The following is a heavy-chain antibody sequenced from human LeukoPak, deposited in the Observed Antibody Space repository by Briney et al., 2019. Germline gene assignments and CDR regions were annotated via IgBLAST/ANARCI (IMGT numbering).Heavy chain of an antibody. CDR1: GFTFSSYD. CDR2: ISYDGSNK. Sequence: GGSLRLSCAASGFTFSSYDMHWVRQAPGKGLEWVAVISYDGSNKYYADSVKGRFTISRDNSKNTLYLQMNSLRAEDTAVYYCAREHCSSTSCYGPSRVFDYWGQGTLVTVSS. J-gene: IGHJ4*02. CDR3: AREHCSSTSCYGPSRVFDY. D-gene: IGHD2-2*01. V-gene: IGHV3-30-3*01.